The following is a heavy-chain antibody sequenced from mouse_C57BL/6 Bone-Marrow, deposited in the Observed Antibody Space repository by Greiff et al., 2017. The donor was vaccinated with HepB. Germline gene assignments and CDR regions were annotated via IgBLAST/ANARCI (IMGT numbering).Heavy chain of an antibody. CDR2: ISNGGGST. V-gene: IGHV5-12*01. D-gene: IGHD2-3*01. J-gene: IGHJ2*01. CDR1: GFTFSDYY. CDR3: ASGWSFDY. Sequence: EVQLQESGGGLVQPGGSLKLSCAASGFTFSDYYMYWVRQTPEKRLEWVAYISNGGGSTYYPDTVKGRFTISRDNAKNTLYLQMSRLKSEDTAMYYCASGWSFDYWGQGTTLTVSS.